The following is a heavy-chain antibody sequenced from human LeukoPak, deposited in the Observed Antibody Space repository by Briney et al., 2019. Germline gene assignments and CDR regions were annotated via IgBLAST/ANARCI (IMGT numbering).Heavy chain of an antibody. D-gene: IGHD3-10*01. Sequence: SETLSLTCTVSGGSISSSSYYWGWIRQPPGKGLEWIGSIYYSGSTYYNPSLKSRVTISVDTSKNQFSLKLSSVTAADTAVYYCARAVGSLYYSYMAVWGKGTTVTFS. J-gene: IGHJ6*03. CDR2: IYYSGST. V-gene: IGHV4-39*07. CDR3: ARAVGSLYYSYMAV. CDR1: GGSISSSSYY.